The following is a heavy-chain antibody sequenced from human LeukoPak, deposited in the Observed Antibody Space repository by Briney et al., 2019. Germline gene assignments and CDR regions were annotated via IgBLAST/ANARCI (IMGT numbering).Heavy chain of an antibody. D-gene: IGHD1-26*01. Sequence: GGSLRLSCAASGFTFSSYAMHWVRQAPGKGLEYVSAISSNGGSTYYANSVKGRFTISRDNAKNSLYLQMNSLRAEDTAVYYCARAQVGATTGYYYYYMDVWGKGTTVTVSS. CDR3: ARAQVGATTGYYYYYMDV. J-gene: IGHJ6*03. CDR1: GFTFSSYA. CDR2: ISSNGGST. V-gene: IGHV3-64*01.